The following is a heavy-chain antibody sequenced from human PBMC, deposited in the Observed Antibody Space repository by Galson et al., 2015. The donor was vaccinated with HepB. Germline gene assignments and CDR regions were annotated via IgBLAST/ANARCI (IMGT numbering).Heavy chain of an antibody. D-gene: IGHD3-10*01. CDR2: INPSGGST. CDR1: GYTFTSYY. J-gene: IGHJ6*02. V-gene: IGHV1-46*01. Sequence: SVEVSCKASGYTFTSYYMHWVRQAPGQGLEWMGIINPSGGSTSYAQKFQGRVTMTRDTSTSTVHMELSSLRSEDTAVYYCARVRAADYYYYGMDVWGQGTTVTVSS. CDR3: ARVRAADYYYYGMDV.